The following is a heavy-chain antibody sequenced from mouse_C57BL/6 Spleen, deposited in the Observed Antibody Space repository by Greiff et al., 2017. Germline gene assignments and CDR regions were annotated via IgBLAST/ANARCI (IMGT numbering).Heavy chain of an antibody. J-gene: IGHJ4*01. CDR3: TRGGYYLYYAMDY. CDR2: IDPETGGT. CDR1: GYTFPDYE. V-gene: IGHV1-15*01. D-gene: IGHD2-3*01. Sequence: QVQLMESGAELVRPGASVTLSCKASGYTFPDYEMHWVKQTPVHGLEWIGAIDPETGGTAYNQKFKGKAILTADKSSSTAYMELRSLTSEDSAVYYCTRGGYYLYYAMDYWGQGTSVTVSS.